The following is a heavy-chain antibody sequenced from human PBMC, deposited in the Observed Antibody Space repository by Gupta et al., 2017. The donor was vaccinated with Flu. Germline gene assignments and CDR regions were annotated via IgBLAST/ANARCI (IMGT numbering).Heavy chain of an antibody. CDR2: IKQDGSEK. CDR3: AGSSTLTIRGGRGMDV. J-gene: IGHJ6*02. CDR1: YG. Sequence: YGMGGVGQAPGKGLEWVANIKQDGSEKYYVDSVRGRFTISRDNAKNSLYLQMNNLRAEDTAVYFCAGSSTLTIRGGRGMDVWGQGTTVTVSS. D-gene: IGHD3-16*01. V-gene: IGHV3-7*01.